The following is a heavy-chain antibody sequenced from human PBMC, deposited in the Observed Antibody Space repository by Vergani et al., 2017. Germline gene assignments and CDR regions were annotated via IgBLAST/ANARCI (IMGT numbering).Heavy chain of an antibody. CDR3: AKANPRNSGYDYLYYYHAMDV. D-gene: IGHD5-12*01. J-gene: IGHJ6*02. Sequence: EVQLLESGGGLVQPGGSLRLSCGASGFTFNHYAMNWVRQAPGKGLEWVSGISGSGGSTYYAGSVKGRFTISRDSSKNTLYLQMNSLSAGDTAVYYCAKANPRNSGYDYLYYYHAMDVWGQGTTVTVSS. CDR2: ISGSGGST. CDR1: GFTFNHYA. V-gene: IGHV3-23*01.